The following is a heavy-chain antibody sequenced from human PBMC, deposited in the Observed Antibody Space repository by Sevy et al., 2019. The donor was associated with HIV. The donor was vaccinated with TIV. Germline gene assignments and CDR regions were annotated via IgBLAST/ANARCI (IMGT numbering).Heavy chain of an antibody. CDR2: IYSGGST. V-gene: IGHV3-53*01. Sequence: GGSLRLSCAASGFTVSSNYMSWVRQAPGKGLEWVSVIYSGGSTYYADSVKGRFTISRDNSKNTLYLQMNSLRAEDTAVYYCASEPGYCSGGSCYSDDYWGQGTLVTVSS. D-gene: IGHD2-15*01. J-gene: IGHJ4*02. CDR3: ASEPGYCSGGSCYSDDY. CDR1: GFTVSSNY.